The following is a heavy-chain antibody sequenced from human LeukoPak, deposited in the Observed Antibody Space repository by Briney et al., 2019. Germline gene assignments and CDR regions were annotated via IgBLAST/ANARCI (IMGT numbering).Heavy chain of an antibody. V-gene: IGHV3-30*02. Sequence: GGSLRLSCAASGFTFSSYGMHWVRQTPGKGLEWVAFILYDGSNKYYADSVKGRFTISRDNSKNTLYLQMNSLRAEDTAVYYCAKDGATSLGYWGQGTLVTVSS. CDR3: AKDGATSLGY. J-gene: IGHJ4*02. CDR1: GFTFSSYG. D-gene: IGHD5-12*01. CDR2: ILYDGSNK.